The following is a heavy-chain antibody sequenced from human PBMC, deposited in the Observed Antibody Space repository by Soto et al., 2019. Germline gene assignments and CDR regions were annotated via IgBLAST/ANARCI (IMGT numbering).Heavy chain of an antibody. D-gene: IGHD3-10*01. J-gene: IGHJ6*02. CDR3: ASPRAFNYYYYGMEV. CDR1: GYTFTSYY. CDR2: INPSGGST. Sequence: GASVKVSCKASGYTFTSYYMHWVRQAPGQGLEWMGIINPSGGSTSYAQKFQGRVTMTRDTSTSTVCMELSSLRSEDTAVYYCASPRAFNYYYYGMEVWGQGTTVTVSS. V-gene: IGHV1-46*01.